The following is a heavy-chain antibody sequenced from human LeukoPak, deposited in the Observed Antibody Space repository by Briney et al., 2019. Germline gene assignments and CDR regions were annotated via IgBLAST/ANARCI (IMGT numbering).Heavy chain of an antibody. CDR3: ARDLGDYSLDY. D-gene: IGHD2-15*01. CDR2: IYTSGST. Sequence: KXXGWIGRIYTSGSTNYNPSLKSRVTISVDTSKNQFSLKLSSVTAADTAVYYCARDLGDYSLDYWGQGTLVTVSS. V-gene: IGHV4-61*02. J-gene: IGHJ4*02.